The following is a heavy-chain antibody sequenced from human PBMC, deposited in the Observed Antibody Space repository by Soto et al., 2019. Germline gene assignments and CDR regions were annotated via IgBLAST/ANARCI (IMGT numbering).Heavy chain of an antibody. D-gene: IGHD3-22*01. CDR2: IYSGGST. CDR1: GFTVSSNY. CDR3: ARSPYYYDSSGYYLFDY. V-gene: IGHV3-53*01. J-gene: IGHJ4*02. Sequence: GGSLRLSCAASGFTVSSNYMSWVRQAPGKGLEWVSVIYSGGSTYYADSVKGRFTISRDNSKNTLYLQMNSLRAEDTAVYYCARSPYYYDSSGYYLFDYWGQGTLVTVSS.